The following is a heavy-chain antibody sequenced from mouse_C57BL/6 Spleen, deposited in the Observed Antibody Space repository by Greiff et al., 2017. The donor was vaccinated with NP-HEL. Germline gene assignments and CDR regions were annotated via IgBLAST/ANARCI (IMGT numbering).Heavy chain of an antibody. CDR3: ASPITTVPAMDY. CDR1: GYTFTDYY. Sequence: EVKLEESGPVLVKPGASVKMSCKASGYTFTDYYMNWVKQSHGKSLEWIGVINPYNGGTSYNQKFKGKATLTVDKSSSTAYMELNSLTSEDSAVYYCASPITTVPAMDYWGQGTSVTVSS. V-gene: IGHV1-19*01. J-gene: IGHJ4*01. D-gene: IGHD1-1*01. CDR2: INPYNGGT.